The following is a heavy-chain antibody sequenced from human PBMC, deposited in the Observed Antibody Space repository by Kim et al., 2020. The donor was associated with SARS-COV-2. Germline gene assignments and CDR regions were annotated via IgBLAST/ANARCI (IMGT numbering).Heavy chain of an antibody. J-gene: IGHJ4*02. Sequence: YSNPSLKSRVTISVDTSKNQFSLKLSSVTAADTAVYYCAQAVVAATGFDYWGQGTLVTVSS. D-gene: IGHD2-15*01. CDR3: AQAVVAATGFDY. V-gene: IGHV4-39*01.